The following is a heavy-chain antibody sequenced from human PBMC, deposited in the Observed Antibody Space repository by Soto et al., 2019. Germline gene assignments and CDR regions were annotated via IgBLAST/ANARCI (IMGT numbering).Heavy chain of an antibody. Sequence: GASVKVSCKVSGYTLTELSMHWGRQAPGKGLEWMGGFDPEDGETIYAQKFQGRVTMTEDTSTDTAYMELSSLRSEDTAVYYCATDNQWFTMIVVADPPGAFDIWGQGTMVTVSS. CDR2: FDPEDGET. CDR1: GYTLTELS. D-gene: IGHD3-22*01. V-gene: IGHV1-24*01. J-gene: IGHJ3*02. CDR3: ATDNQWFTMIVVADPPGAFDI.